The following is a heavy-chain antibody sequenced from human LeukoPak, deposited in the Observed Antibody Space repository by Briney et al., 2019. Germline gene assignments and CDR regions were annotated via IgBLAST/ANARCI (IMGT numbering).Heavy chain of an antibody. CDR1: GFTVSSNY. V-gene: IGHV3-53*01. Sequence: GGSVRLSCVASGFTVSSNYMSWVRQAPGKGLEWVSLIYSGGSIYYADSVKGRFTISRDNSKNMVYFQMNSLRAEDTTVYCCARAFYGDYTGPWYFDLWGRGTLVTVSS. J-gene: IGHJ2*01. D-gene: IGHD4-17*01. CDR3: ARAFYGDYTGPWYFDL. CDR2: IYSGGSI.